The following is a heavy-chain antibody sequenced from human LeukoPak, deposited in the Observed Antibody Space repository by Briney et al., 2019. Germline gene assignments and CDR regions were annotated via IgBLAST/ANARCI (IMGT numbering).Heavy chain of an antibody. Sequence: GESLKISCKGSGYSFTSYWISWMRQMPGKGLEWMGRIDPSDSYTDYSPSFQGHVTISADKSISTAYLQWSSLKASDTAMYYCARHEGYDILTGYYRSLDFDYWGQGTLVTVSS. CDR3: ARHEGYDILTGYYRSLDFDY. CDR1: GYSFTSYW. V-gene: IGHV5-10-1*01. D-gene: IGHD3-9*01. CDR2: IDPSDSYT. J-gene: IGHJ4*02.